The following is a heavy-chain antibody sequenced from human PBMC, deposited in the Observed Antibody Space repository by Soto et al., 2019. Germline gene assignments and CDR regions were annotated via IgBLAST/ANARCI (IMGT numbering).Heavy chain of an antibody. CDR2: IDWDDDK. Sequence: SGPTLVNPTQTLTLTCTFSGFSLSTSGMCVSWIRQPPGKALEWLALIDWDDDKYYSTSLKTRLTISKDTSKNQVVLTMTNMDPVDTATYYCARSAASGSPQALDYWGQGTLVTVSS. D-gene: IGHD1-26*01. CDR1: GFSLSTSGMC. J-gene: IGHJ4*02. CDR3: ARSAASGSPQALDY. V-gene: IGHV2-70*01.